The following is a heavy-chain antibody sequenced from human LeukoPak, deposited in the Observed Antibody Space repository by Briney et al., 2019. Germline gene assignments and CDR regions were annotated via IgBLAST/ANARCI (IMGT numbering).Heavy chain of an antibody. CDR3: ARYCSSTSCYKPP. D-gene: IGHD2-2*02. J-gene: IGHJ5*02. CDR1: GFIFSNAW. V-gene: IGHV3-15*01. Sequence: GGSLRLSCAASGFIFSNAWMSWVRQAPGKGLEWVGRIKSKTDGGTTDYAAPVKGRFTISRDDSKNTLYLHLNSLKTEDTAVYYCARYCSSTSCYKPPWGQGTLVIVSS. CDR2: IKSKTDGGTT.